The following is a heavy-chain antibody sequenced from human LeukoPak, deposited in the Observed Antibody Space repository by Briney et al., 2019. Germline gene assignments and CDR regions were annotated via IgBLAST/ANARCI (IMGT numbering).Heavy chain of an antibody. Sequence: PSETLSLTCTVSGGSIRSHYWSWIRQPPGKGLEWIGYIYYSGSTNYNPSLKSRVIISVDASKNQFSLRLSSVTAADTAVYYCARVLVGALRYCSGGACPFDLWGRGTLVTVSS. CDR3: ARVLVGALRYCSGGACPFDL. CDR2: IYYSGST. J-gene: IGHJ2*01. D-gene: IGHD2-15*01. V-gene: IGHV4-59*11. CDR1: GGSIRSHY.